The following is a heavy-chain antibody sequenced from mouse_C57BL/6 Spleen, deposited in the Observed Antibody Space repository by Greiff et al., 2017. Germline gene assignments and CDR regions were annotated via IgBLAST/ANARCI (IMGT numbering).Heavy chain of an antibody. J-gene: IGHJ2*01. CDR3: ARDPFITTVVATRLDY. Sequence: VKLMESGTELVKPGASVKLSCKASGYTFTSYWMHWVKQRPGQGLEWIGNINPSNGGTNYNEKFKSKATLTVDKSSSTAYMQLSSLTSEDSAVYYCARDPFITTVVATRLDYWGQGTTLTVSS. CDR1: GYTFTSYW. CDR2: INPSNGGT. D-gene: IGHD1-1*01. V-gene: IGHV1-53*01.